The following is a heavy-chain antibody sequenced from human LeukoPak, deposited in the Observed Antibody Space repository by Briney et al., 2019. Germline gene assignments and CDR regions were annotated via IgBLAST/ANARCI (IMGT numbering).Heavy chain of an antibody. CDR2: INPNSGGT. V-gene: IGHV1-2*02. J-gene: IGHJ4*02. Sequence: GASVKVSCKASGYTFTGYYMHWVRQAPGQGLEWMGWINPNSGGTNYAQKFQGRVTMTRDTSISTAYMELSSLRSEDTAVYYCARTPQYGDYVRALDYWGQGTLVTVSS. D-gene: IGHD4-17*01. CDR3: ARTPQYGDYVRALDY. CDR1: GYTFTGYY.